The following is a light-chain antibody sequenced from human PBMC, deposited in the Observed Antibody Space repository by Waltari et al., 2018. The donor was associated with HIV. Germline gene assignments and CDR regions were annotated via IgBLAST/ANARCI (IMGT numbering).Light chain of an antibody. J-gene: IGLJ2*01. CDR2: EVT. V-gene: IGLV2-23*02. CDR1: SSDVRTYNL. Sequence: QSTLTQPASVSGSPGQSVTISCPGSSSDVRTYNLVSWYQQHPGTAPKLIIYEVTRRPSGVSNRFSGSKSGNTASLTISGLQAEDGADYYCCAYAGDNSLFFGGGTKLTVL. CDR3: CAYAGDNSLF.